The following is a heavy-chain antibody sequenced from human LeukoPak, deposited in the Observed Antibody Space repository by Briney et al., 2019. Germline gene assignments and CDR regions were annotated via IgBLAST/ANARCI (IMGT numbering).Heavy chain of an antibody. V-gene: IGHV3-23*01. CDR3: AKTQGYYDA. CDR1: GFIFGDYG. J-gene: IGHJ5*02. D-gene: IGHD2-15*01. Sequence: GGSLRLSCTASGFIFGDYGMSWVRQAPGKGLELVSGIWGPDDKTVYGDAVKGRFTISRDNSKNTLYLQMNSLRADDTAVYYCAKTQGYYDAWGQGALVTVSS. CDR2: IWGPDDKT.